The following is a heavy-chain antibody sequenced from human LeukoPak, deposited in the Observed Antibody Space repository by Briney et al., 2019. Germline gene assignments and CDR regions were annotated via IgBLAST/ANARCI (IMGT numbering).Heavy chain of an antibody. Sequence: SETLSLTCAVYGVSFSDHYWGWIRQPPGKGLEWIGEINHTGSTNHNPSLKSRVAISLDASQNQFSLRLSSVTAADTAVYYCARASKNSNGWFDPWGQGTLVAVSS. CDR3: ARASKNSNGWFDP. CDR1: GVSFSDHY. CDR2: INHTGST. J-gene: IGHJ5*02. D-gene: IGHD6-25*01. V-gene: IGHV4-34*01.